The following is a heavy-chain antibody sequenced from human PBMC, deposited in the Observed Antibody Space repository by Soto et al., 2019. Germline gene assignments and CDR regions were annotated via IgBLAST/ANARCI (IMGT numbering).Heavy chain of an antibody. V-gene: IGHV3-53*01. CDR1: GLNVTYNY. CDR2: IYRGGTT. D-gene: IGHD2-2*01. CDR3: ARAPAPFYYGMDV. Sequence: XXSLRLSCAAAGLNVTYNYMHWVLQAPGKGLEWVSVIYRGGTTNYADSVKGRFAISRDTSKNTLYLQMNSLRAEDTAVYYCARAPAPFYYGMDVWGQGTTVTVSS. J-gene: IGHJ6*02.